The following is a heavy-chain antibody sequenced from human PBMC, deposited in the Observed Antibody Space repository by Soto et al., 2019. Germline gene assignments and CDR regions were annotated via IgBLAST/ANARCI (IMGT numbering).Heavy chain of an antibody. CDR1: GYTFTSYG. V-gene: IGHV1-18*01. J-gene: IGHJ6*03. Sequence: ASVKVSCKASGYTFTSYGISWVRQAPGQGLEWMGWISAYNGNTNYAQKLQGRVTMTTDTSTSTAYMELRSLRSDDTAVYYCARGLLYGDYVNYYYYYYMDVWGKGTTVTVSS. D-gene: IGHD4-17*01. CDR2: ISAYNGNT. CDR3: ARGLLYGDYVNYYYYYYMDV.